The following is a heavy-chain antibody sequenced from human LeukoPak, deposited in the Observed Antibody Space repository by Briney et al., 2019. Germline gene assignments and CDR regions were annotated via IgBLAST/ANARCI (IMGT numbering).Heavy chain of an antibody. V-gene: IGHV4-59*01. CDR2: INYSGNT. CDR1: GGSISSYY. J-gene: IGHJ4*02. Sequence: PSETLSLTCTVSGGSISSYYWSWIRQPPGKGLEWIAYINYSGNTNYNPSLKSGVTMSVDTSKNQFSLKLSSVTAADTAVYYCARGSYSSGWYYYEDYWGQGTLVTVSS. D-gene: IGHD6-13*01. CDR3: ARGSYSSGWYYYEDY.